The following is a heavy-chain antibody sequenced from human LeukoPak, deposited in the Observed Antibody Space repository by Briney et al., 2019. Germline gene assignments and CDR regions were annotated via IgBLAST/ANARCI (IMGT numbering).Heavy chain of an antibody. J-gene: IGHJ3*02. Sequence: PGRSLRLSCAASGFTFSSYGMHWVRQAPGKGLEWVAVIWYDGSNKYYADSVKGRFTISRDNSKNTLYLQMNSLRAEDTAVYYCAKDYGSFRGFLEWFGAFDIWGQGTMVTVSS. CDR2: IWYDGSNK. V-gene: IGHV3-33*06. CDR1: GFTFSSYG. CDR3: AKDYGSFRGFLEWFGAFDI. D-gene: IGHD3-3*01.